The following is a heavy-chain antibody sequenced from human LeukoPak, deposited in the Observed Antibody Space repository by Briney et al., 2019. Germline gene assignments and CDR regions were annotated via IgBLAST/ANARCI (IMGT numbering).Heavy chain of an antibody. Sequence: GGSLRLSCAAYGFTFSSYEMNWVRQGPGKGLEWVSYISSSGSTIYYADSVKGRFTISRDNAKNSLYLQMNSLRAEDTAVYYCARALRSEDAFDIWGQGTMVTVSS. D-gene: IGHD1-14*01. CDR1: GFTFSSYE. J-gene: IGHJ3*02. CDR3: ARALRSEDAFDI. CDR2: ISSSGSTI. V-gene: IGHV3-48*03.